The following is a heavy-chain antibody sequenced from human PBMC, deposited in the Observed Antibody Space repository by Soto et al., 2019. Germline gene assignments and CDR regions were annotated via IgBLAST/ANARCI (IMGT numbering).Heavy chain of an antibody. CDR1: GFTVSSDS. CDR3: SRHYSAMGV. CDR2: IYSDNNT. V-gene: IGHV3-53*02. Sequence: EVQLVETGGDLIQPGGSLRLSCAASGFTVSSDSMTWVRQAPGKGLEWISIIYSDNNTDYADFVKGRFSISRDTSKNILYLQMNGLRAEDTAEYYCSRHYSAMGVWGQGTTVTVSS. J-gene: IGHJ6*02.